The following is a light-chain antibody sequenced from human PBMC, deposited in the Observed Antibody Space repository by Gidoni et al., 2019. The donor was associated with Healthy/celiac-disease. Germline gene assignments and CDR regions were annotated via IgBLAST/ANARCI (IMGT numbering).Light chain of an antibody. J-gene: IGLJ2*01. Sequence: QSVLTQPPSVSGAPGPRGTISCTGSSSNIGAGYDVHWYQQLPGTAPKLLIYGNSNRPSGVPDLFSGSKSGTSASLAITGLQAEDEADYSCQSYDSSLSVVFGGGTKLTVL. V-gene: IGLV1-40*01. CDR1: SSNIGAGYD. CDR2: GNS. CDR3: QSYDSSLSVV.